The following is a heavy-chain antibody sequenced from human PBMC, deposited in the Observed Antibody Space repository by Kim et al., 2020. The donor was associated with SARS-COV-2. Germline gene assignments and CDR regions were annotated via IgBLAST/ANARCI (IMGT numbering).Heavy chain of an antibody. Sequence: GGSLRLSCAASGFTFSSYAMSWVRQAPGKGLEWVSVIYSGGSSTYYADSVKGRFTISRDNSKNTLYLQMNSLRAEDTAVYYCAKDLHDQPWSSGSPGMDVWGQGTTVTVSS. CDR3: AKDLHDQPWSSGSPGMDV. V-gene: IGHV3-23*03. D-gene: IGHD6-25*01. CDR1: GFTFSSYA. J-gene: IGHJ6*02. CDR2: IYSGGSST.